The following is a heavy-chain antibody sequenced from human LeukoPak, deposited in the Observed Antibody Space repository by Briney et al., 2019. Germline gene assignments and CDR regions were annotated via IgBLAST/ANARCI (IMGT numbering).Heavy chain of an antibody. Sequence: SVKVSCKASGGTFSSYAISWVRQAPGQRLEWMGRIIPIFGIANYAQKFQGRVTITADKSTSTAYMEQSSLRSEDTAVYYCARGREEDSSGYYYGFDYWGQGTLVTVSS. CDR1: GGTFSSYA. D-gene: IGHD3-22*01. J-gene: IGHJ4*02. CDR2: IIPIFGIA. V-gene: IGHV1-69*04. CDR3: ARGREEDSSGYYYGFDY.